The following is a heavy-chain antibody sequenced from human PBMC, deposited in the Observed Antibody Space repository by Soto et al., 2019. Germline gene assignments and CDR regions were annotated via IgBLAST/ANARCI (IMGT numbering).Heavy chain of an antibody. CDR2: IYWDDDK. CDR3: AHYVDYRTAFGI. CDR1: GFSLSTSGVG. V-gene: IGHV2-5*02. J-gene: IGHJ3*02. D-gene: IGHD4-17*01. Sequence: QLTLKESGPTLVKPTQTLTLTCTFSGFSLSTSGVGVGSLRQPPRKPLEWLALIYWDDDKRYSPSLKSRLTITKDTSKNQVVLTITNMDPVDTGTYYCAHYVDYRTAFGIWCKGTMVTVSS.